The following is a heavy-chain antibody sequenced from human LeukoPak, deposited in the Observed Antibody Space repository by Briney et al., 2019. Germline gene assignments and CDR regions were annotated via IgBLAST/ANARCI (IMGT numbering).Heavy chain of an antibody. J-gene: IGHJ4*02. CDR2: ISSSSSYI. CDR3: ARVPGWVLLPGDYFDY. Sequence: GGSLRLSCAASGFTFSSYSMNWVRQAPGKGLEWVSSISSSSSYIYYADSVKGRFTISRDNAKNSLYLQMNSLRAEDTAVYYCARVPGWVLLPGDYFDYWGQGTLVTVSS. D-gene: IGHD1-26*01. CDR1: GFTFSSYS. V-gene: IGHV3-21*01.